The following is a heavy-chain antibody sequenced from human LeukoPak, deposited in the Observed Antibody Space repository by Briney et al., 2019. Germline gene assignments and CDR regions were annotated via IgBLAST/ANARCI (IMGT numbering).Heavy chain of an antibody. CDR1: GFTFTTYG. CDR3: AGGEPYVY. J-gene: IGHJ4*02. Sequence: GGSLRLSCAASGFTFTTYGMHWVSQAPGKGLEWVAIIWYDGSNKYYADSVRGRFTISRDNSKNTLYLQMNSLRVEDTAMYYCAGGEPYVYWGQGTLVTVSS. D-gene: IGHD1-14*01. V-gene: IGHV3-33*01. CDR2: IWYDGSNK.